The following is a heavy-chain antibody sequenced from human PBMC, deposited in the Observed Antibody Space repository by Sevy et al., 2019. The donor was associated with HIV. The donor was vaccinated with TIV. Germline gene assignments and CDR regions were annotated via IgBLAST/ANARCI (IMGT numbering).Heavy chain of an antibody. CDR3: ATSGYSSSWYALDY. CDR1: GFTFSTYA. D-gene: IGHD6-13*01. Sequence: GGSLRLSCAASGFTFSTYAMNWVRQAPGKGLEWVSLIYSGGSTYYVDSVKGRFTISRDNSRNTVYLQINSLRAEDTAVYYCATSGYSSSWYALDYWGQGALVTVSS. CDR2: IYSGGST. V-gene: IGHV3-23*03. J-gene: IGHJ4*02.